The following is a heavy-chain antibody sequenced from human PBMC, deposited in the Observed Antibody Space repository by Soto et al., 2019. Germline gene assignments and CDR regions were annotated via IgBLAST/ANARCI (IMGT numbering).Heavy chain of an antibody. CDR3: AKDHPVIEVVKVFEY. CDR1: GFSFSSYA. J-gene: IGHJ4*02. D-gene: IGHD3-22*01. V-gene: IGHV3-23*01. Sequence: HPGGSLRLSCAASGFSFSSYAMSWVRQAPGKGLDWVSAISGSGTKTHYADSVKGRFTISRDNSKNTLYLQMNSLRAEDTAVYYCAKDHPVIEVVKVFEYWGRGALVTVSS. CDR2: ISGSGTKT.